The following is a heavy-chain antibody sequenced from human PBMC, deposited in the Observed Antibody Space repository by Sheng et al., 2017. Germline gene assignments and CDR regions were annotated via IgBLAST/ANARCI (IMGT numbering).Heavy chain of an antibody. CDR1: GDSVSSSAYY. Sequence: QLQLQESGPVLVKPSETLSLTCTVSGDSVSSSAYYWGWVRQPPGKGPEWIGNFYHSGNAYYNPSLKSRVTISLDPSKNQFSLHLSSVAAADTAVYYCTTSKXYFDTRGYAFDYWGQGTLVTVSS. V-gene: IGHV4-39*07. J-gene: IGHJ4*02. D-gene: IGHD3-22*01. CDR3: TTSKXYFDTRGYAFDY. CDR2: FYHSGNA.